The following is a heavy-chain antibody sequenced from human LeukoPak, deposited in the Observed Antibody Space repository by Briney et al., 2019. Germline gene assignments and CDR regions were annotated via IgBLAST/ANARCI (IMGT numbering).Heavy chain of an antibody. Sequence: PSETLSLTCTVPGGSISSGGYYWSWIRQHPGKGLEWIGYIYYSGSTYYNPSLKSRVTISVDTSKNQFSLKLSSVTAADTAVYYCARDTILRSYYYYGMDVWGQGTTVTVSS. CDR3: ARDTILRSYYYYGMDV. D-gene: IGHD3-16*01. CDR1: GGSISSGGYY. CDR2: IYYSGST. J-gene: IGHJ6*02. V-gene: IGHV4-31*03.